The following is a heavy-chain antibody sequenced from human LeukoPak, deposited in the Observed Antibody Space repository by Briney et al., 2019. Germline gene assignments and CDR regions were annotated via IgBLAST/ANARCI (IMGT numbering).Heavy chain of an antibody. CDR1: GYSFTSYW. J-gene: IGHJ4*02. CDR2: IYPGDSDT. V-gene: IGHV5-51*01. CDR3: ARLNRRPVETYYDFWSGYSSFSRDYFDY. D-gene: IGHD3-3*01. Sequence: GESLKISCKGSGYSFTSYWIGWVRQMPGKGLEWMGIIYPGDSDTRYSPSFQGQVTISADKSISTAYLQWSSLKASDTAMYYCARLNRRPVETYYDFWSGYSSFSRDYFDYWGQGTLVTVSS.